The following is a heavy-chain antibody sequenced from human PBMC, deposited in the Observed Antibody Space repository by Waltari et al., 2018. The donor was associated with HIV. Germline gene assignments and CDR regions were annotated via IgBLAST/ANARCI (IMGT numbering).Heavy chain of an antibody. J-gene: IGHJ4*02. D-gene: IGHD3-10*01. CDR1: GGSFSGYF. Sequence: QAQLQQWGAGLLKPSETLSLTCAVYGGSFSGYFWSWIRQPPGKGLEWIGEINLSGSTNYNPSLKSRLTMSVDTSKNQFSLKLNSVTAADTAVYYCARGQTYYGSWSYFEYWGQGTLVTVSS. V-gene: IGHV4-34*01. CDR3: ARGQTYYGSWSYFEY. CDR2: INLSGST.